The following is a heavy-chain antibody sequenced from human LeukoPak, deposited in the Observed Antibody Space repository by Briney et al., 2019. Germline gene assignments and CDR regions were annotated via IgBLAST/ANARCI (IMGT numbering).Heavy chain of an antibody. Sequence: GGSLRLSCAASGFTFSSYAMSWVRQAPGKGLEWVSAISGSGGSTYYADSVKGRFTISRDNSKNTLYLQMNSLRAEDTAVYYCAKASGDYDYYDYGMDVWGQGTTVTVSS. V-gene: IGHV3-23*01. CDR2: ISGSGGST. CDR3: AKASGDYDYYDYGMDV. D-gene: IGHD4-17*01. J-gene: IGHJ6*02. CDR1: GFTFSSYA.